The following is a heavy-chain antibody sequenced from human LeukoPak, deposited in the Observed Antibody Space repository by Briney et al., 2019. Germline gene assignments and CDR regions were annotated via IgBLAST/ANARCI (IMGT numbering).Heavy chain of an antibody. Sequence: SETLSLTCTVSGGSISSSSYYWGWIRQPPGKGLEWIGSIYYSGSTYYNPSLKSRVTISVDTSKNQFSLKLSSVTAADTAVYYCARGGPDFDWLLPFDYWGQGTLVTVSS. CDR2: IYYSGST. CDR1: GGSISSSSYY. D-gene: IGHD3-9*01. V-gene: IGHV4-39*07. CDR3: ARGGPDFDWLLPFDY. J-gene: IGHJ4*02.